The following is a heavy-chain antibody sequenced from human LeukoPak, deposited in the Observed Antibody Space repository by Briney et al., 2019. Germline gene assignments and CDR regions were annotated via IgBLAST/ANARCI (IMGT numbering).Heavy chain of an antibody. CDR3: ARHDSSARRHDAFDI. V-gene: IGHV4-59*01. J-gene: IGHJ3*02. D-gene: IGHD3-22*01. CDR1: GGSISSCY. CDR2: IYYSGST. Sequence: PSETLSLTCTVSGGSISSCYWSWIRQPPGKGLEWIGYIYYSGSTNYNPSLKSRVTISVDTSKNQFSLKLSSVTAADTAVYYCARHDSSARRHDAFDIWGQGTMVTVSS.